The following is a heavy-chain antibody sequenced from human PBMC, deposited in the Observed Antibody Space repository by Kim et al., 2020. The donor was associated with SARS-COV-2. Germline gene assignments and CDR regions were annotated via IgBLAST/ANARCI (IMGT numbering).Heavy chain of an antibody. CDR1: GFTFTSSA. V-gene: IGHV1-58*01. Sequence: SVKVSCKASGFTFTSSAVQWVRQARGQRLEWIGWIVVGSGNTNYAQKFQERVTITRDMSTSTAYMELSSLRSEDTAVYYCAAESSGYYHVDYWGQGTLVTVSS. J-gene: IGHJ4*02. CDR2: IVVGSGNT. D-gene: IGHD3-22*01. CDR3: AAESSGYYHVDY.